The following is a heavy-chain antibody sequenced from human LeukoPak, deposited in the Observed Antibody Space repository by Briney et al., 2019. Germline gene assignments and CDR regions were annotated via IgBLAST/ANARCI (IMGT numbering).Heavy chain of an antibody. Sequence: PSETLSLTCTVSGGSISSYYWSWIRQPPGKGLEWIGYIYYSGSTNYNPSLKSRVTISVDTSKNQFSLKLGSVTAADTAVYYCAREGGYYSLAFDYWGQGTLVTVSS. J-gene: IGHJ4*02. D-gene: IGHD3-22*01. V-gene: IGHV4-59*01. CDR3: AREGGYYSLAFDY. CDR1: GGSISSYY. CDR2: IYYSGST.